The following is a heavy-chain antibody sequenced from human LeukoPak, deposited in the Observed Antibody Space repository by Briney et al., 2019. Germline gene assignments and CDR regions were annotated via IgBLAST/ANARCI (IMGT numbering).Heavy chain of an antibody. J-gene: IGHJ4*02. Sequence: SVKVSCKASGGTFSSYAIGWVRQAPGQGLEWMGGIIPIFGTANYAQKFQGRVTITADESTSTAYMELSSLRSEDTAVYYCARDHHDQQSVVVIAIYQFDYWGQGTLVTVSS. V-gene: IGHV1-69*01. D-gene: IGHD2-21*01. CDR3: ARDHHDQQSVVVIAIYQFDY. CDR2: IIPIFGTA. CDR1: GGTFSSYA.